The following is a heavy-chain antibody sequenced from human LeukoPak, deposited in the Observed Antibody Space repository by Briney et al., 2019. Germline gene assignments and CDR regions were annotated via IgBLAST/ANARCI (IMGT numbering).Heavy chain of an antibody. Sequence: PGGSLRLSCAASGFTFSSYEMNWVRQAPGKGLEWVSYISSSGSTIYYADSVKSRFTISRDNAKNSVYLQMNSLRAEDTAVYHCAAGGDYYYHMDVWGKGTTVTVSS. CDR1: GFTFSSYE. V-gene: IGHV3-48*03. CDR2: ISSSGSTI. D-gene: IGHD3-10*01. CDR3: AAGGDYYYHMDV. J-gene: IGHJ6*03.